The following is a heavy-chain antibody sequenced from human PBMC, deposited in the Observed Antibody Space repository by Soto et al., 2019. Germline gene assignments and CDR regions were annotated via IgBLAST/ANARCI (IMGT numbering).Heavy chain of an antibody. V-gene: IGHV3-73*01. CDR1: GFTFSGSA. J-gene: IGHJ6*03. Sequence: EVQLVESGGGLVQPGGSLKLSCAASGFTFSGSAMHWVRQASGTGLEWVGRISSKANSYANAYAAAVKGRFTISRDDSKHTAELQMNSLKTEDTAVYYCTRQGGEFWRGYPKPYYYYDMDVWGKGTTVTVS. D-gene: IGHD3-3*01. CDR3: TRQGGEFWRGYPKPYYYYDMDV. CDR2: ISSKANSYAN.